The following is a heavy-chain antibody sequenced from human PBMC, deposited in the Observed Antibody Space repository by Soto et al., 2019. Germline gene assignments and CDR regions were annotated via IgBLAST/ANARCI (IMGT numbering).Heavy chain of an antibody. CDR2: INNDGSST. J-gene: IGHJ6*03. D-gene: IGHD6-6*01. V-gene: IGHV3-74*01. Sequence: EVQLVESGGGLVQPGGSLRLSCSASGFTFSSYWMHWVRQAPGKGLVWVSHINNDGSSTIYADSVRCRFTISRDNAKNTLYLEMNGLRAEDTAVYLCARDARYYYMDVWGKGTTVTVSS. CDR1: GFTFSSYW. CDR3: ARDARYYYMDV.